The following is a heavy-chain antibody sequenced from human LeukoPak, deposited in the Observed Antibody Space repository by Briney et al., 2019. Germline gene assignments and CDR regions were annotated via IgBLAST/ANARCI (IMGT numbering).Heavy chain of an antibody. D-gene: IGHD1-26*01. V-gene: IGHV3-23*01. Sequence: GGSLRLSCAASGFTFNNYAMSWVRQAPGKGLEWVSGIGGSGGRTYYVDSVKGRFTISRDDSKNMLYLQMNSLRADDTAVYYCAKGMWDGYYFYYIMDVWGQGTTVTVSS. CDR3: AKGMWDGYYFYYIMDV. J-gene: IGHJ6*02. CDR1: GFTFNNYA. CDR2: IGGSGGRT.